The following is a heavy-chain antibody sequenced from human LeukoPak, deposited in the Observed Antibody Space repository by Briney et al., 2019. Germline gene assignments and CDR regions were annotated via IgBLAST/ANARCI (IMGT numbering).Heavy chain of an antibody. D-gene: IGHD3-3*01. J-gene: IGHJ3*02. CDR1: GYTFTSYD. CDR3: ARPGVVIGGGKHAFDI. V-gene: IGHV1-8*01. Sequence: ASVKVSCKASGYTFTSYDINWVRQATGQGLEWMGWMNPNSGNTGYAQKFQGRVTMTRNTSISTAYMELGSLRSEDTAVYYCARPGVVIGGGKHAFDIWGQGTMVTVSS. CDR2: MNPNSGNT.